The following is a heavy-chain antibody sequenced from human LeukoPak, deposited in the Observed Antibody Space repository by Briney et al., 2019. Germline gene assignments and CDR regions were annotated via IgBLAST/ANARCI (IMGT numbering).Heavy chain of an antibody. J-gene: IGHJ4*02. CDR2: IYPGDSDI. CDR1: GYSFNSDW. Sequence: GESLKIYCKASGYSFNSDWIGWVRQMPGKGLEWVGLIYPGDSDIRYSPSFRGRVTISADKSISTAYLQWSSLTASDTAMYYCARLGDLYGDYTLRDYWGQGTLVTVSS. V-gene: IGHV5-51*01. D-gene: IGHD4-17*01. CDR3: ARLGDLYGDYTLRDY.